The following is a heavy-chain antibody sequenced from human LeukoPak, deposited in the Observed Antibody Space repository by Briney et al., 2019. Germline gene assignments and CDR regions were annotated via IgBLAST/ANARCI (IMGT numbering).Heavy chain of an antibody. CDR1: GFTFSSYA. CDR2: ISYDGSNK. J-gene: IGHJ4*02. V-gene: IGHV3-30-3*01. CDR3: ARDRSSYIDY. D-gene: IGHD6-13*01. Sequence: PGRSLRLSCAASGFTFSSYAMHWVRQAPGKGLEWVAVISYDGSNKYYADSVKGRFTISRDNAKNSLYLQMNSLRAEDTAVYYCARDRSSYIDYWGQGTLVTVSS.